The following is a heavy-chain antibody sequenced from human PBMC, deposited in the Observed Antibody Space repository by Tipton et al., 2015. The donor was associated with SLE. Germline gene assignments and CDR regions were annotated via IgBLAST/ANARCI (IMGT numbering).Heavy chain of an antibody. Sequence: TLSLTCTVSGGSIGRDYWGWIRQPPGKGLVGVGSIYYSGSTYYNPSLKSRVTISVDTSKNQISLKLTSLTAADTAVYYCAKLGGYGSGRPYYYMDVWGKGTTVTVSS. CDR3: AKLGGYGSGRPYYYMDV. V-gene: IGHV4-39*01. CDR1: GGSIGRDY. CDR2: IYYSGST. J-gene: IGHJ6*03. D-gene: IGHD3-10*01.